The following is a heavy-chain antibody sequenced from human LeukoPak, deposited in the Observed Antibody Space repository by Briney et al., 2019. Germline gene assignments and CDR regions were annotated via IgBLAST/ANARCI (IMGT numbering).Heavy chain of an antibody. CDR1: GFTFSSYG. CDR3: AKVSPFYGDYLSY. V-gene: IGHV3-30*02. CDR2: IRYDGSNK. D-gene: IGHD4-17*01. J-gene: IGHJ4*02. Sequence: GRSLRLSCAASGFTFSSYGMHWVRQAPGKGLEWVAFIRYDGSNKYYADSVKGRSTISRDNSKNTLYLQMNSLRAEDTAVYYCAKVSPFYGDYLSYWGQGTLVTVSS.